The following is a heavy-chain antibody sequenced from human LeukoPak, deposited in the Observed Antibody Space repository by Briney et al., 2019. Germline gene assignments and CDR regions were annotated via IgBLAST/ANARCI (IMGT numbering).Heavy chain of an antibody. J-gene: IGHJ5*02. Sequence: SETLSLTCTVSGGSISSSNYYWGWIRQPPGKGLEWIGSIYNSGSTYYNASLKSRVTISVDTSKNQFSLKLSSVTAADTAVYYCVAAISAAGSGWFDPWGQGTLVTVSS. CDR2: IYNSGST. V-gene: IGHV4-39*07. D-gene: IGHD6-13*01. CDR3: VAAISAAGSGWFDP. CDR1: GGSISSSNYY.